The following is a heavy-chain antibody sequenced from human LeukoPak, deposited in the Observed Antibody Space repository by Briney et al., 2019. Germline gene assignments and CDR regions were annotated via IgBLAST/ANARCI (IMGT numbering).Heavy chain of an antibody. CDR3: TRPLDLYYDFWSGYSGQSYYYYMDV. V-gene: IGHV3-73*01. J-gene: IGHJ6*03. CDR1: GFTFSGSA. D-gene: IGHD3-3*01. CDR2: IRSKANSYAT. Sequence: GGSLRLSCAAPGFTFSGSAMHWVRQASGKGLEWVGRIRSKANSYATAYAASVKGRFTISRDDSKNTAYLQMNSLKTEDTAVYYCTRPLDLYYDFWSGYSGQSYYYYMDVWGKGTTVTVSS.